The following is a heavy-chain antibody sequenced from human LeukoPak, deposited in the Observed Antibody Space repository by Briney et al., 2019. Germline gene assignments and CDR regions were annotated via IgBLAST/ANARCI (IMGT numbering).Heavy chain of an antibody. D-gene: IGHD6-19*01. CDR1: VFTISSFV. Sequence: PGGSLRLSCAASVFTISSFVLSWVRQAPGKGLEWVSSISGSSGRIYYADAVKGRFNISRDNSKNTLYMQMHSLRDEDTAVYYCVKDRVQWMVRGLPYYYMDVWGRGATVTVSS. CDR3: VKDRVQWMVRGLPYYYMDV. J-gene: IGHJ6*03. CDR2: ISGSSGRI. V-gene: IGHV3-23*01.